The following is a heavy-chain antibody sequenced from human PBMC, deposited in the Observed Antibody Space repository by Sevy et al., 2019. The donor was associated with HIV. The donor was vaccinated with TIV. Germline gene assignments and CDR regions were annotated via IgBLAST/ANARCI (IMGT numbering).Heavy chain of an antibody. V-gene: IGHV3-7*01. D-gene: IGHD5-18*01. CDR1: GFTFSGYW. Sequence: GGSLRLSCAASGFTFSGYWMTWVRQAPGKGLEWVANIKEDGSAEYYVDSAKGRFTISRDNAKNSLFLQLNSLRVEDTAMYYCARDSPGYGAYDYLGQGTLVTVSS. J-gene: IGHJ4*02. CDR3: ARDSPGYGAYDY. CDR2: IKEDGSAE.